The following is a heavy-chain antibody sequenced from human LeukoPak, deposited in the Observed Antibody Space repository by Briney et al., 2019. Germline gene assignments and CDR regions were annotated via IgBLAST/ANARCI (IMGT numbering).Heavy chain of an antibody. CDR1: GGSISSGGYY. CDR2: IYHSGST. V-gene: IGHV4-30-2*01. D-gene: IGHD3-3*01. Sequence: PSETLSLTCTVSGGSISSGGYYWSWIRQPPGKGLEWIGYIYHSGSTYYNPSLKSRVTISVDRSKNQFSLKLSSVTAADTAVYYCARHRAEMHVLRFFLGAFDIWGQGTMVTVSS. J-gene: IGHJ3*02. CDR3: ARHRAEMHVLRFFLGAFDI.